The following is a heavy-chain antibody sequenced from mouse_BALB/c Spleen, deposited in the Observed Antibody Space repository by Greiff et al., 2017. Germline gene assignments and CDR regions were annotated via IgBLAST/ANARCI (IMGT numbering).Heavy chain of an antibody. CDR3: TCLLRLLYYYAMDD. V-gene: IGHV1-15*01. CDR2: IDPETGGT. CDR1: GYTFTDYE. D-gene: IGHD1-2*01. Sequence: QVQLQQSGAELVRPGASVTLSCKASGYTFTDYEMHWVKQTPVHGLEWIGAIDPETGGTAYNQKFKGKATLTADKSSSTAYMELRSLTSEDSAVDDCTCLLRLLYYYAMDDWGQGTSVAVSS. J-gene: IGHJ4*01.